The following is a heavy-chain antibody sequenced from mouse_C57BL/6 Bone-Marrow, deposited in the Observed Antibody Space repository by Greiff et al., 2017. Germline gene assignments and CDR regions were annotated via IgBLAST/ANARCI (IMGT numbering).Heavy chain of an antibody. CDR3: TTPITTVVAPWYFDV. J-gene: IGHJ1*03. V-gene: IGHV14-4*01. Sequence: EVQGVESGAELVRPGASVKLSCTASGFNIKDDYMHWVKQRPEQGLEWIGWIDPENGDTEYASKFQGKAPITADTSSNTAYLQLSSLTSEDTAVYYCTTPITTVVAPWYFDVWGTGTTVTVSS. D-gene: IGHD1-1*01. CDR1: GFNIKDDY. CDR2: IDPENGDT.